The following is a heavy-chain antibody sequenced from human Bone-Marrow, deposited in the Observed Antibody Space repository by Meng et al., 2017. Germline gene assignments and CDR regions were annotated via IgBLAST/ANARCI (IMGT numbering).Heavy chain of an antibody. Sequence: SETLSLTCTVPGGSISSYYWSWIRQPAGKGLEWIGRIYTSGSTNYNPSLKRRVTMSVDTSKNQFSLKLSSVTAADTAVYYRARDLPYYDYVWGSYRRDAFDIWGRGTMVTVSS. D-gene: IGHD3-16*02. CDR2: IYTSGST. J-gene: IGHJ3*02. CDR1: GGSISSYY. V-gene: IGHV4-4*07. CDR3: ARDLPYYDYVWGSYRRDAFDI.